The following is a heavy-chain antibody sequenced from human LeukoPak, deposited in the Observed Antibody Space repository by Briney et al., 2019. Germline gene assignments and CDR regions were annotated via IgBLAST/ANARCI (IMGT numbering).Heavy chain of an antibody. D-gene: IGHD3-16*01. J-gene: IGHJ4*02. CDR1: GFTFSSYS. Sequence: GGSLRLSCAASGFTFSSYSMNWVRQAPGKGLEWVAFIRYVGSNKYYADSVKGRFTISRDNSKNTLYLQMNSLRAEDTAVYYCAKVLGTAVDYWGQGTLVTVSS. V-gene: IGHV3-30*02. CDR3: AKVLGTAVDY. CDR2: IRYVGSNK.